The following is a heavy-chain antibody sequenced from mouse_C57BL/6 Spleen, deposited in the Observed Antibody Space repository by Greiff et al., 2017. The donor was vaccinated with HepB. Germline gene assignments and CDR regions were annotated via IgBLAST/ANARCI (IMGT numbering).Heavy chain of an antibody. J-gene: IGHJ1*03. V-gene: IGHV1-82*01. CDR1: GYAFSSSW. Sequence: VQLQQSGPELVKPGDSVKISCKASGYAFSSSWMNWVKQRPGKGLEWIGRFYPGDGDTNYNGKFKGKATLTADKSSSTAYMQLSSLTSEDSAVYFCARDGYDWYFDVWGTGTPVTVSS. D-gene: IGHD2-2*01. CDR2: FYPGDGDT. CDR3: ARDGYDWYFDV.